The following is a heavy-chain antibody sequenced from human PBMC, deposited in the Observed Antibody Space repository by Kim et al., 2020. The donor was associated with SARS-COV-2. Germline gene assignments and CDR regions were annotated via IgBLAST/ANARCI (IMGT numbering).Heavy chain of an antibody. V-gene: IGHV4-34*01. J-gene: IGHJ6*02. CDR2: INHSGST. Sequence: SETLSLTCAVYGGSFSGYYWSWIRQPPGKGLEWIGEINHSGSTNYNPSLKSRVTISVDTSKNQFSLKLSSVTAADTAVYYCAREGAARPMDVWGQGTTVTVSS. CDR1: GGSFSGYY. D-gene: IGHD6-6*01. CDR3: AREGAARPMDV.